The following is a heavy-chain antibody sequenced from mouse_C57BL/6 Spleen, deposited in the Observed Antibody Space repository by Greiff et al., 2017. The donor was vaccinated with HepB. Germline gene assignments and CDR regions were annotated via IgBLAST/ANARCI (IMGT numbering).Heavy chain of an antibody. D-gene: IGHD2-2*01. J-gene: IGHJ2*01. CDR3: ARRGGYDGVDY. Sequence: VQLQQPGAELVKPGASVKLSCKASGYTFTSYWMQWVKQRPGQGLEWIGEIDPSDSYTNYNQKFKGKATLTVDTSSSTAYMQLSSLTSEDSAVYYCARRGGYDGVDYWGQGTTLTVSS. CDR1: GYTFTSYW. V-gene: IGHV1-50*01. CDR2: IDPSDSYT.